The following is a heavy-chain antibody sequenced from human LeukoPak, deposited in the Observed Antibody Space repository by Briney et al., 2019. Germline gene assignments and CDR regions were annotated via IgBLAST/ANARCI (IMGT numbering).Heavy chain of an antibody. Sequence: SETLSLTCGVSGGSISNTNWWSWVRQPPGQGLEWIGEISPTGLTHYNPSLESRVAVSLDKSKNQLSLNLTSVTAADTAVYYCSRENGAFSPFGYWGQGILVTVLS. V-gene: IGHV4-4*02. CDR2: ISPTGLT. CDR3: SRENGAFSPFGY. CDR1: GGSISNTNW. D-gene: IGHD2-8*01. J-gene: IGHJ4*02.